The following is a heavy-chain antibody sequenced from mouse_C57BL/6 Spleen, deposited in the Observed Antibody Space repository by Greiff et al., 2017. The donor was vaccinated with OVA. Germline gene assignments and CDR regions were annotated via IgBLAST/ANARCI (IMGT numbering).Heavy chain of an antibody. CDR3: ASGDNYDGSLFAY. V-gene: IGHV1-55*01. J-gene: IGHJ3*01. CDR1: GYTFTSYW. CDR2: IYPGSGST. D-gene: IGHD2-12*01. Sequence: QVQLQQPWAELVKPGASVKMSCKASGYTFTSYWITWVKQRPGQGLEWIGDIYPGSGSTNYNEKFKSKATLTVDTSSSTAYMQLSSLTSEDSAVYYCASGDNYDGSLFAYWGQGTLVTVSA.